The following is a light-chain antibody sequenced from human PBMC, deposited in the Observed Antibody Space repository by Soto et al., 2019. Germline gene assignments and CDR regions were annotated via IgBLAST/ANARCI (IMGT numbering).Light chain of an antibody. CDR3: QQYATSPRT. J-gene: IGKJ1*01. V-gene: IGKV3-20*01. CDR1: QGLSSSY. CDR2: GAS. Sequence: EIVLTQSPGTLSLSPGERATLSCRASQGLSSSYLAWYQQKPGQAPRLLIYGASSRATGIPDRFSGSGSGTDFTLTISRLEPEDFAVYYCQQYATSPRTFGQGTKVDIK.